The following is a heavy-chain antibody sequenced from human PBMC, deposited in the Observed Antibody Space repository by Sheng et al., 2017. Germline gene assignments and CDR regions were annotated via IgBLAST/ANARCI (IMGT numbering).Heavy chain of an antibody. V-gene: IGHV3-30*18. CDR3: AKDWGYSYVGWGSHYMDA. J-gene: IGHJ6*03. Sequence: QVQLVESGGGEVQPGGSRETTPVQPLDSLSVNHGMHWVRQAPGKGLEWLTVISYDGRDKYYASSVKGRFTISRDNARSTLDLQMNTLRPEDTAVYYCAKDWGYSYVGWGSHYMDAWGQGTTVIVSS. CDR2: ISYDGRDK. CDR1: DSLSVNHG. D-gene: IGHD5-18*01.